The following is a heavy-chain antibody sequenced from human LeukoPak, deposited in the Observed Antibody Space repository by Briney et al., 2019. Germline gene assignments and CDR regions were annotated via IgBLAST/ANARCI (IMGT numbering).Heavy chain of an antibody. CDR1: GYSFTNYW. Sequence: GESLKISCKGSGYSFTNYWIGWVRQMPGKGLEWMGIIYPGDSDTRYSPSFQGQVTISADKSISTAYLQWSSLKASDTAMYYCARITYYYGAGGYGQALIGYYFDSWGPGTLVTVSS. CDR3: ARITYYYGAGGYGQALIGYYFDS. CDR2: IYPGDSDT. J-gene: IGHJ4*02. V-gene: IGHV5-51*01. D-gene: IGHD3-10*01.